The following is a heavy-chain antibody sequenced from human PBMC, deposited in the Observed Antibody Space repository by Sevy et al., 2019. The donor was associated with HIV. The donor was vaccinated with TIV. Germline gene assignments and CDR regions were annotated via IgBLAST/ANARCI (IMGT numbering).Heavy chain of an antibody. CDR3: AKMNPHFSVTTLTGWFDP. CDR2: ISGSGGST. V-gene: IGHV3-23*01. J-gene: IGHJ5*02. D-gene: IGHD4-17*01. CDR1: GFTFTNYA. Sequence: GGSLRLSCAASGFTFTNYALSWVRQAPGKGLEWASAISGSGGSTYYADSVKGRFTISRDNSKNTLYLQMNRLRAEDTAIYYCAKMNPHFSVTTLTGWFDPWGQGTLVTVSS.